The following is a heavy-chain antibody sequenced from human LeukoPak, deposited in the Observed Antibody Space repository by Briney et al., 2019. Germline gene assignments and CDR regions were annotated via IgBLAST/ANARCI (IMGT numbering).Heavy chain of an antibody. CDR3: AKGPSVFYYDSRRNWFDP. Sequence: GGSLRLSCAASGFTFDDYAMHWVRQAPGKGLEWVSGISWNSGSIGYADSVKGRFTISRDNAKNSLYLQMNSLRAEDTALYYCAKGPSVFYYDSRRNWFDPWGQGTLVTVSS. J-gene: IGHJ5*02. V-gene: IGHV3-9*01. D-gene: IGHD3-22*01. CDR2: ISWNSGSI. CDR1: GFTFDDYA.